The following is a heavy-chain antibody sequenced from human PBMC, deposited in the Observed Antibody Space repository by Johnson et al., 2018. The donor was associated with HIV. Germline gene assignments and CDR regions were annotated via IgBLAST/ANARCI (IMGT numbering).Heavy chain of an antibody. CDR3: AKMVHGEPPWAFDI. D-gene: IGHD4-17*01. Sequence: VQLVESGGGVVRPGGSLRLSCAASGFTFDDYGMSWVRQAPGKGLEWVSGINWNGGSTGYADSVKGRFPISRDNAKNTLYLQMNSLRAEDTAVYYCAKMVHGEPPWAFDIWGQGTMVTVSA. J-gene: IGHJ3*02. V-gene: IGHV3-20*04. CDR2: INWNGGST. CDR1: GFTFDDYG.